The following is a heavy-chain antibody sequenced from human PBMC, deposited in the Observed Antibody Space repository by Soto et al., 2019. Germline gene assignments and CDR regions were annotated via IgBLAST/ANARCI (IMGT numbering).Heavy chain of an antibody. V-gene: IGHV3-30*03. J-gene: IGHJ6*02. CDR2: ISYDANNA. CDR3: ARDRSVVLIPTSSMDV. Sequence: QVQLVESGGGVVQPWTSLRLSCVASGFTFSSYGMHWVRQSPGRGLEWLALISYDANNAFYADSMKGRFTISRDNSSNTLFLQVNSLRTEDTGVYYCARDRSVVLIPTSSMDVWGLGTTVTVSS. D-gene: IGHD2-2*01. CDR1: GFTFSSYG.